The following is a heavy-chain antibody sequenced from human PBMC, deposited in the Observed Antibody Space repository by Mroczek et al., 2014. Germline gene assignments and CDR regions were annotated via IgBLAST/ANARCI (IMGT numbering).Heavy chain of an antibody. J-gene: IGHJ5*02. CDR3: ARIAHEYGAAMVTPLFDP. CDR1: GGSISSYY. Sequence: QVQLQQWGPGLVKPSETLSLTCTVSGGSISSYYWSWIRQPPGKGLEWIGYIYYSGSTNYNPSLKSRVTISVDTSKNQFSLKLSSVTAADTAVYYCARIAHEYGAAMVTPLFDPWGQGTLVTVSS. D-gene: IGHD5-18*01. CDR2: IYYSGST. V-gene: IGHV4-59*01.